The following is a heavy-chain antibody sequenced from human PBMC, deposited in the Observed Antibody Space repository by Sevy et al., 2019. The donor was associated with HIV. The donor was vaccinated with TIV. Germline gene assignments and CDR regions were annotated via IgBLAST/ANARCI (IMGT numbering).Heavy chain of an antibody. Sequence: GGSLRLSCAASGFTFSSYGMHWVRQAPGKGLEWVAFIRYDGSNKYYADSVKGRFTISRDNSKNTLYLQMNSLRAEDTAVYYCAKDQHYYPTWDGMDVWGQGTTVTVSS. D-gene: IGHD3-22*01. CDR1: GFTFSSYG. V-gene: IGHV3-30*02. J-gene: IGHJ6*02. CDR2: IRYDGSNK. CDR3: AKDQHYYPTWDGMDV.